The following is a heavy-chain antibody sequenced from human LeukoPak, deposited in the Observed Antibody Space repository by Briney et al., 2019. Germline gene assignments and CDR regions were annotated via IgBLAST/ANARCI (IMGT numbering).Heavy chain of an antibody. Sequence: SVKVSCKASGGTFSSYAISWVRQAPGQGLEWMGGIIPIFGTANYAQKFQGRVTITADESTSTAYMELSSLRSEDTAVYYCAGEPYSSSSGWFDPWGKGTTVTVSS. J-gene: IGHJ6*04. D-gene: IGHD6-6*01. CDR1: GGTFSSYA. CDR2: IIPIFGTA. V-gene: IGHV1-69*01. CDR3: AGEPYSSSSGWFDP.